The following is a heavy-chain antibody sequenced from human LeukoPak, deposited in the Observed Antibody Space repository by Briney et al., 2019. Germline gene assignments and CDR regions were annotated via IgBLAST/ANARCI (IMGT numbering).Heavy chain of an antibody. CDR2: IKSKGDGETT. D-gene: IGHD3-10*01. J-gene: IGHJ4*02. CDR1: GFRFTNAW. CDR3: VTDLGLTMIRGVLVS. Sequence: GGSLRLSCADSGFRFTNAWLTWVRQAPGKGLEWVGCIKSKGDGETTDYAAPVKGRFIMSRDDSKATLYLQMNFLITEDTAVYYCVTDLGLTMIRGVLVSWGQGTLVTVSS. V-gene: IGHV3-15*01.